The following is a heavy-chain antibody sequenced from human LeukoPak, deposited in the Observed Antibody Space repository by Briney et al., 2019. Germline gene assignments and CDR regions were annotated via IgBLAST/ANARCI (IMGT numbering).Heavy chain of an antibody. J-gene: IGHJ3*02. CDR2: IYYSGST. CDR1: GGSISSHY. V-gene: IGHV4-59*11. Sequence: SETLSLTCTVSGGSISSHYWSWIRQPPGKGLEWIGYIYYSGSTNYNPSLKSRVTISVDTSKNQFSLKLSSVTAADTAVYYCARGVFWGSNAFDIWGKGTTVTVSS. D-gene: IGHD7-27*01. CDR3: ARGVFWGSNAFDI.